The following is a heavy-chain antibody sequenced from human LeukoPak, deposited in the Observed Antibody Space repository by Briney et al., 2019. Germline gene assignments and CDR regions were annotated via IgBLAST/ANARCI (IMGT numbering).Heavy chain of an antibody. CDR3: ARNLLGYKAVDY. Sequence: GGSLRLSCAASGFIFSNHWMTWVRQAPGKGLEWVANIEQHGSEKYYVDSVKGRLTISRDNAQNSLYLQMNSLRAEDEAVYYCARNLLGYKAVDYWGQGTPVTVSS. J-gene: IGHJ4*02. CDR1: GFIFSNHW. V-gene: IGHV3-7*01. CDR2: IEQHGSEK. D-gene: IGHD3-9*01.